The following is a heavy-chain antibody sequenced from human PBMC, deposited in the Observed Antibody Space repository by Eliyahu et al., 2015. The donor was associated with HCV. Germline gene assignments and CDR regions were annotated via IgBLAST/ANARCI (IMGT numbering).Heavy chain of an antibody. Sequence: EVQLVESGGGLVQPGGSLRLSCAASGFTFSSYEMNWVRQAPGKGLEWVSYISSSGSTIYYADSVKGRFTISRDNAKNSLYLQMNSLRAEDTAVYYCARGMVRGVIPDYWGQGTLVTVSS. CDR1: GFTFSSYE. D-gene: IGHD3-10*01. CDR2: ISSSGSTI. CDR3: ARGMVRGVIPDY. V-gene: IGHV3-48*03. J-gene: IGHJ4*02.